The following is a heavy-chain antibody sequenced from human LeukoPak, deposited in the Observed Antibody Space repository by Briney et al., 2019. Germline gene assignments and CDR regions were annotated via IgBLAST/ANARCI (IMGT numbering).Heavy chain of an antibody. Sequence: NTSETHSLTCSVPGGSISSYYWSWIRQPPGKGLEWIGYIYYSGSTNYNPPLKSRVTISVDTSKNQFSLKLTSVTAADTAVYYCARGSRDYDFWSGYSLIDYWGQGTLFTVSS. CDR3: ARGSRDYDFWSGYSLIDY. D-gene: IGHD3-3*01. V-gene: IGHV4-59*01. J-gene: IGHJ4*02. CDR1: GGSISSYY. CDR2: IYYSGST.